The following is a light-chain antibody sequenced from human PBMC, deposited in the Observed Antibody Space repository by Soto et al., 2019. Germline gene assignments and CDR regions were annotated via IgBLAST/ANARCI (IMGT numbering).Light chain of an antibody. CDR1: QTIGNW. V-gene: IGKV1-5*01. Sequence: IQMTQSPSTLSASVGDRVTITCRASQTIGNWLAWYQQNTGKAPKLLIYDASSLERGVPSRFSGSRSGTEFTLTISSLQPDDFATYYCQQYDSYSYTFGQGTKLEIK. J-gene: IGKJ2*01. CDR2: DAS. CDR3: QQYDSYSYT.